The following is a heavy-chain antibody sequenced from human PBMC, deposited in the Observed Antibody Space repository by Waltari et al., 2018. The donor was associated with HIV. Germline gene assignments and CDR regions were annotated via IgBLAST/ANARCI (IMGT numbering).Heavy chain of an antibody. CDR2: MVRNGNR. V-gene: IGHV4-4*02. D-gene: IGHD3-10*02. CDR3: TGDLFGAEETTVGTSEAGDH. J-gene: IGHJ4*02. CDR1: GGALVPSNW. Sequence: QVHLQVSGPGLVKPSDTLSLTCTASGGALVPSNWWTWVRQSPPKVLEWIGEMVRNGNRNYNPSLWGRVALSIDRTKNQFFLTLTSVTAADTAIYFCTGDLFGAEETTVGTSEAGDHWGRGLVVSVSA.